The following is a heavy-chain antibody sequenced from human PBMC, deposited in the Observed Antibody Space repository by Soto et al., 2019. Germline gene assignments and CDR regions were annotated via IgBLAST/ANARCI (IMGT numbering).Heavy chain of an antibody. J-gene: IGHJ5*02. V-gene: IGHV1-8*01. CDR2: VNPNSGNT. Sequence: DSLQVSCTTSGYTFTNYDIMWVRRVAGQGLEWMGWVNPNSGNTGYAQKFQDRVTMTRDRFISTAYMELRSLTYEDTAGYYCARGRRANFSPWGKGNLVTV. CDR1: GYTFTNYD. CDR3: ARGRRANFSP.